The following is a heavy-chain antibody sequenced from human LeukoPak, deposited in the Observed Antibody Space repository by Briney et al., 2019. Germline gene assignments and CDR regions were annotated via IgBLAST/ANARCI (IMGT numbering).Heavy chain of an antibody. V-gene: IGHV3-23*01. D-gene: IGHD3-10*01. J-gene: IGHJ4*02. CDR3: ARAVRGYSWYFDY. CDR2: IGGGGVSS. Sequence: GGSLRLSCVGSEFTFSNHEMNWVRQAPGKGLEWVSGIGGGGVSSWHADSVKGRFTTSRDNSKSTLYLQMNSLRAEDTAVYYCARAVRGYSWYFDYWGQGTLVTVSS. CDR1: EFTFSNHE.